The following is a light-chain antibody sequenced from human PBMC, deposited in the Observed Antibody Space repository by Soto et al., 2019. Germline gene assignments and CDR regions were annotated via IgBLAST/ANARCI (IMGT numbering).Light chain of an antibody. Sequence: QSALTQPASVSGSPGQSITISCTGTSSDVGGYNYVSWYQQHPGKAPKLMIYEVSNRPSGVSNRFSGSKSGNTASLTISGLRSEDEADYFCSATDDSLGGPVFGGGTKLTVL. CDR3: SATDDSLGGPV. CDR2: EVS. J-gene: IGLJ2*01. V-gene: IGLV2-14*01. CDR1: SSDVGGYNY.